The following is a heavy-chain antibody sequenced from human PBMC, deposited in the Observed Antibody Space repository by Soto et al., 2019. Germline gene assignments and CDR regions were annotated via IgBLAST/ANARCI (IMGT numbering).Heavy chain of an antibody. CDR2: IDLSGTTT. J-gene: IGHJ4*02. Sequence: PGGSLRLPCASSEFSFIDYSMSLVRKAPGKGLEWVSFIDLSGTTTYYSDSVKGRFTISKDRSRKTVFLQMNSLRVEDTAIYYCAKDRIPDGIYSFDSWGQGVLVTVSS. V-gene: IGHV3-23*03. CDR3: AKDRIPDGIYSFDS. D-gene: IGHD2-15*01. CDR1: EFSFIDYS.